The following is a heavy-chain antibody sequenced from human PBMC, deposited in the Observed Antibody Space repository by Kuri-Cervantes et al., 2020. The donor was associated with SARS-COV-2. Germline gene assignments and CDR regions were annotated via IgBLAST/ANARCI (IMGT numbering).Heavy chain of an antibody. CDR2: IFAGGST. Sequence: GGSLRLSCGATGFTVTGSYMSWVRQAPGKGLEWVSTIFAGGSTYYGDSVTGRFTISRHNSNNTLFLQMSSLRPEDTGVYYCARVRIYPYFMDVWGKGTTVTVSS. CDR3: ARVRIYPYFMDV. J-gene: IGHJ6*03. CDR1: GFTVTGSY. V-gene: IGHV3-53*04. D-gene: IGHD2-21*01.